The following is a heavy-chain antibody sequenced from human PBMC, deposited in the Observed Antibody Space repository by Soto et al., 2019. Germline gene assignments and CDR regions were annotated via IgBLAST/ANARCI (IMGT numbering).Heavy chain of an antibody. V-gene: IGHV4-39*01. CDR2: IYYSGST. D-gene: IGHD3-3*01. Sequence: SETLSLTCTVSGGSIISSSYYFFCIRQPPGKGLELIGSIYYSGSTYYNPSLKSRVTISVDTSKNQFSLKLSSVTAADTAVYYCARHWRDFNYYGMDVWGQGTTVTVSS. CDR3: ARHWRDFNYYGMDV. CDR1: GGSIISSSYY. J-gene: IGHJ6*02.